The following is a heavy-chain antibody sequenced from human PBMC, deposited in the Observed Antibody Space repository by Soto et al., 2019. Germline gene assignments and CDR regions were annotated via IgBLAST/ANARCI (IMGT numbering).Heavy chain of an antibody. D-gene: IGHD2-8*02. J-gene: IGHJ5*02. CDR1: GFTFSSYG. V-gene: IGHV3-30*19. CDR3: ARDRIGTGSSWFDP. Sequence: GGSLRLSCAASGFTFSSYGMHWVRQAPGKGLEWVAVISYDGSNKYYADSVKGRFTISRDNSKNTLYLQMNSLRAEDTAVYYCARDRIGTGSSWFDPWGQGTLVTVSS. CDR2: ISYDGSNK.